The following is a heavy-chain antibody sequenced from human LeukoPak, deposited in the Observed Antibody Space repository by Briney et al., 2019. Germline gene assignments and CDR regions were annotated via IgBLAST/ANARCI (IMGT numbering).Heavy chain of an antibody. CDR2: IYHSGST. CDR1: GGSISSSNW. D-gene: IGHD2-15*01. CDR3: ARVAKVVVAAVSFDY. J-gene: IGHJ4*02. V-gene: IGHV4-4*02. Sequence: SETLSLTCAVSGGSISSSNWWSWVRQPPGKGLEWIGEIYHSGSTNYNPSLKSRVTISVDKSKNQFSLKLSSVTAADTAVYYCARVAKVVVAAVSFDYWGQGTLVTVSS.